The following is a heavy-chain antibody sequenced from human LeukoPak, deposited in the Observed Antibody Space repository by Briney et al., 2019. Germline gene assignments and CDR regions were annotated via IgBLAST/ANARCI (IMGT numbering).Heavy chain of an antibody. CDR1: GFTFSSYG. CDR3: AKSGDIVVVVAAVVY. D-gene: IGHD2-15*01. CDR2: IRYDGSNK. V-gene: IGHV3-30*02. J-gene: IGHJ4*02. Sequence: PGGSLRLSCAASGFTFSSYGMHWVRQAPGKGQEWVAFIRYDGSNKYYADSVKGRFTISRDNSKNTLYLQMNSLRAEDTAVYYCAKSGDIVVVVAAVVYWGQGTLVTVSS.